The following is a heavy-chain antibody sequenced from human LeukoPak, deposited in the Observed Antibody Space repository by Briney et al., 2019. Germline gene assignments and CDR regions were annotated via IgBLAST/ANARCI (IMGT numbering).Heavy chain of an antibody. D-gene: IGHD6-13*01. Sequence: SETLSLTCAVSGGSISSSNWWSWVRQPPGKGREWIGEIYHSGRTNYNPSLKSRVTISVDKSKNQFSLKLSSVTAADTAVYYCVCRAASYYFDYWGQGTLVTVSS. J-gene: IGHJ4*02. CDR3: VCRAASYYFDY. V-gene: IGHV4-4*02. CDR1: GGSISSSNW. CDR2: IYHSGRT.